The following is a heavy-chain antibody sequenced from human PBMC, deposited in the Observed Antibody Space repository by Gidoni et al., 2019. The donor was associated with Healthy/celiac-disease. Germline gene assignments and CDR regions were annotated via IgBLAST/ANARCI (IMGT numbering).Heavy chain of an antibody. J-gene: IGHJ4*02. CDR2: IYYSGST. CDR1: GGSISSYY. Sequence: QVQLQESGPGLVKPSETLSLTCPVPGGSISSYYWRWIRQPPGKGLGWIGYIYYSGSTNYNPSLKSRVTISVDTSKNQFSLKLSSVTAADTAVYYCARLGYGDSWGQGTLVTVSS. CDR3: ARLGYGDS. D-gene: IGHD1-1*01. V-gene: IGHV4-59*08.